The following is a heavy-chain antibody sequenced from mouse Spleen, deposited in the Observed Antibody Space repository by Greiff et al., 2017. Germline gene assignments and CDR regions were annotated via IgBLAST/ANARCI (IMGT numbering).Heavy chain of an antibody. D-gene: IGHD1-1*01. CDR1: GYTFTDYY. CDR2: INPYNGGT. J-gene: IGHJ2*01. CDR3: ARSGQFITTVVAFDY. V-gene: IGHV1-19*01. Sequence: EVKLQESGPVLVKPGASVKMSCKASGYTFTDYYMNWVKQSHGKSLEWIGVINPYNGGTSYNQKFKGKATLTVDKSSSTAYMELNSLTSEDSAVYYCARSGQFITTVVAFDYWGQGTTLTVSS.